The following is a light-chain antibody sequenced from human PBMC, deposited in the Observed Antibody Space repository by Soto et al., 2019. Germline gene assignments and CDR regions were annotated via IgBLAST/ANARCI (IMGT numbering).Light chain of an antibody. CDR1: SSDVGGYNF. CDR3: SSWTSSATQV. V-gene: IGLV2-14*01. Sequence: QPVLAQPASVSGSLGQSITISCTGTSSDVGGYNFVSWYQQLPGKAPRLMIFEVNNRPSGVSNRFSGSKSGNTASLTISGLQAEDEADYYCSSWTSSATQVLGGGTKLTVL. J-gene: IGLJ3*02. CDR2: EVN.